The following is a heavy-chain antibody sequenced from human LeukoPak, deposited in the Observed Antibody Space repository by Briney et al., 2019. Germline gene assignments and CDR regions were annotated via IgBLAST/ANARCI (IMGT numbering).Heavy chain of an antibody. Sequence: GESLKISCKGSGYSFTSYWIAWVRQMPGKGLEWMGIIYPGDSDTRYSPSFQGQVTISAAKSIRTAYLPWSSLKASDTAMYYCARVDRAHNWFDPWGQGTLVTVSS. V-gene: IGHV5-51*01. CDR1: GYSFTSYW. J-gene: IGHJ5*02. CDR3: ARVDRAHNWFDP. D-gene: IGHD1-14*01. CDR2: IYPGDSDT.